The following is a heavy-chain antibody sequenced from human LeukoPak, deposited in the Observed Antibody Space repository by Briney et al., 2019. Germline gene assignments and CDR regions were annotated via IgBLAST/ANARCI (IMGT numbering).Heavy chain of an antibody. J-gene: IGHJ5*02. Sequence: PGGSLRLSCAASGFTFSDHYMDWVRQAPGKGLEWVSGIDWSGGSTTYADSVKGRFTISRDNARNSLYLEMNSLRDDDTAIYYCARGTPRGSHGWFDPWGQGTRVTVSS. CDR2: IDWSGGST. V-gene: IGHV3-20*04. D-gene: IGHD1-26*01. CDR3: ARGTPRGSHGWFDP. CDR1: GFTFSDHY.